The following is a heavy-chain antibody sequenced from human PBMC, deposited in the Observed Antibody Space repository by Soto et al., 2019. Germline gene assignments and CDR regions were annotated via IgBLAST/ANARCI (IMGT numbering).Heavy chain of an antibody. CDR2: VSDSGVAT. CDR1: GFIFSNYA. D-gene: IGHD6-19*01. V-gene: IGHV3-23*01. Sequence: EVQLLESGGGLIQPGGSLRLSCAASGFIFSNYAMNWVRQAPGKGLEWVSSVSDSGVATHFADSVKGRFSISRDNSKNTQSLQMNSLRAEDTAVYYCARQGETGYTSGWKDDDFDVWGQGTVVTVSA. J-gene: IGHJ3*01. CDR3: ARQGETGYTSGWKDDDFDV.